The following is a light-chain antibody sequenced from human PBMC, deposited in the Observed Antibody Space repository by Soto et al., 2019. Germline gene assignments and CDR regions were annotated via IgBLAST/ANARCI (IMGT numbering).Light chain of an antibody. CDR1: QSVSNN. V-gene: IGKV3-15*01. J-gene: IGKJ1*01. Sequence: EIVMTQSPATLSVSPGERATLSCRASQSVSNNLAWYQKKPGQAPRLLIYGASTRATGIPARFSGSGSGTEFTLTISSLQSEDLHSSCQQYNNWWTFGQGTRVDIK. CDR2: GAS. CDR3: QQYNNWWT.